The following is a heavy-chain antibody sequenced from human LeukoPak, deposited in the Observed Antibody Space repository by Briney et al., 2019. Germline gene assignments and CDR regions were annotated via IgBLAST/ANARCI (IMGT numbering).Heavy chain of an antibody. CDR3: ARGYYFDSSGSLYYYYYYMDV. J-gene: IGHJ6*03. V-gene: IGHV3-48*01. Sequence: GGSLSLSCAASGFTFSDYSMNWVRQAPEKGLEWVSYISSSGSTIYYADSVKGRFTISRDNAKNSLYLQMNSLRAEDTAVYYCARGYYFDSSGSLYYYYYYMDVWGKGTTVTVSS. CDR2: ISSSGSTI. D-gene: IGHD3-22*01. CDR1: GFTFSDYS.